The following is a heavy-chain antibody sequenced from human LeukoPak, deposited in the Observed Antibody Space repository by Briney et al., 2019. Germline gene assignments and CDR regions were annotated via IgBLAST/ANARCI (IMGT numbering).Heavy chain of an antibody. CDR2: ISSSSSSI. J-gene: IGHJ3*02. V-gene: IGHV3-48*02. CDR1: RFTSTIYS. D-gene: IGHD4-17*01. CDR3: ARDLSYGDPDAFDI. Sequence: GGSLRLSCAASRFTSTIYSMKWVRPAPRKGLEWGSYISSSSSSIYYADSVKGRFTISRDNSKNSLYLQMNSLRDEDTAVYYCARDLSYGDPDAFDIWGQGTMVTVSS.